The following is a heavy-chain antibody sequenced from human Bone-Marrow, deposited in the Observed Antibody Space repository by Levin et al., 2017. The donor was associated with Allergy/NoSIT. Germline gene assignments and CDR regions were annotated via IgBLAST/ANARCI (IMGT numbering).Heavy chain of an antibody. D-gene: IGHD3-3*01. Sequence: GGSLRLSCAASGFTFRTYGLHWVRQAPGKGLEWVAVISSDGSEKSYAESVKGRFTVSRDNSQDTLFLHMSSLRPEDTGTYFCARDYDLWSGYYESYHYWGQGTLVTVSS. CDR2: ISSDGSEK. CDR3: ARDYDLWSGYYESYHY. CDR1: GFTFRTYG. V-gene: IGHV3-30*03. J-gene: IGHJ4*02.